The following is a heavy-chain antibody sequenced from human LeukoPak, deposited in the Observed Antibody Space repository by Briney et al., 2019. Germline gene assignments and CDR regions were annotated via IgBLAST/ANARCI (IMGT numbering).Heavy chain of an antibody. CDR3: AGAGSETQWRAFDF. V-gene: IGHV3-13*01. CDR1: GFTFSRYD. D-gene: IGHD6-19*01. Sequence: GGSLRLSCAASGFTFSRYDMHWVRQATGKGLEWVSGIGTAGDTYYAGSVKGRFTISRENAKNSLYLQMNSLTAGDTAVYYCAGAGSETQWRAFDFWGQGALVTVSS. J-gene: IGHJ4*02. CDR2: IGTAGDT.